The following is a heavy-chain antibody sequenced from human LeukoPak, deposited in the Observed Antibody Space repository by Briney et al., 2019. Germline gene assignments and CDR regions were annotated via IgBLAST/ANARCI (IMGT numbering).Heavy chain of an antibody. CDR3: ARGGSLGYLLNAFDI. CDR1: GFTFSNHE. Sequence: GGSLRLSCAASGFTFSNHEMDWVRQAPGKGLERVSYISASGNTIYADSVRGRFTISRDNARKSVFLQMNSLRAEDTAVYYCARGGSLGYLLNAFDIRGQGTMVTV. V-gene: IGHV3-48*03. J-gene: IGHJ3*02. D-gene: IGHD3-3*01. CDR2: ISASGNTI.